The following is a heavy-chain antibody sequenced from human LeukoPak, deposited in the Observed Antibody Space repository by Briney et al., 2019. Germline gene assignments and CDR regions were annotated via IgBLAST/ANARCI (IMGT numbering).Heavy chain of an antibody. J-gene: IGHJ2*01. V-gene: IGHV3-21*01. D-gene: IGHD7-27*01. CDR1: GFTFSSYS. CDR2: IDTSTTYM. Sequence: PGGSLRLSCAASGFTFSSYSMNWVRQAPGKGLEWVSSIDTSTTYMTYADSVKGRFTISRDNARNSLYLQMNSLSAEDTAVYYCAREAGTGERWYFDLWGRGTLVTVSS. CDR3: AREAGTGERWYFDL.